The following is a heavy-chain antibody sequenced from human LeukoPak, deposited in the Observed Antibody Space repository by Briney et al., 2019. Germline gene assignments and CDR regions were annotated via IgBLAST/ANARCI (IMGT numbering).Heavy chain of an antibody. J-gene: IGHJ4*02. Sequence: GGSLRLSCTASGFTFSSYWMNWGRQAPGKGLEWVANIKQDGSEKYYVDSVKGRFTISRDNTKNSLYLQMNNLRTDDTAVYYCATSRTFDYWGQGTLVTVSS. CDR2: IKQDGSEK. CDR3: ATSRTFDY. V-gene: IGHV3-7*01. CDR1: GFTFSSYW. D-gene: IGHD2-2*01.